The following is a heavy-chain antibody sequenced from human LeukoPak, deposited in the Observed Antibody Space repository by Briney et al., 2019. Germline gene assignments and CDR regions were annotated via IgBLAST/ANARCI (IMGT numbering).Heavy chain of an antibody. Sequence: SETLSLTCGVSGYSITSDYFWGWIRQPPGKGLEYIGSISHSGSTFYNPSLKSRVTISVDTSKNHFSLSLSSVTASDTAVYCCAREREYYYMDVWGKGTTVSVSS. CDR2: ISHSGST. CDR1: GYSITSDYF. CDR3: AREREYYYMDV. J-gene: IGHJ6*03. V-gene: IGHV4-38-2*02. D-gene: IGHD1-26*01.